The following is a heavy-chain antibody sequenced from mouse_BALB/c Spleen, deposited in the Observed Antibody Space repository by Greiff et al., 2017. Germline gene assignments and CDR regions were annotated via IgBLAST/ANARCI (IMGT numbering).Heavy chain of an antibody. V-gene: IGHV1-9*01. D-gene: IGHD2-10*02. CDR3: ARGGYGNYYAMDY. Sequence: VKLLESGAELMKPGASVKISCKATGYTFSSYWIEWVKQRPGHGLEWIGEILPGSGSTTYNEKFKGKATFTADTSSNTAYMQLSSLTSEDSAVYYCARGGYGNYYAMDYWGQGTSVTVSS. J-gene: IGHJ4*01. CDR2: ILPGSGST. CDR1: GYTFSSYW.